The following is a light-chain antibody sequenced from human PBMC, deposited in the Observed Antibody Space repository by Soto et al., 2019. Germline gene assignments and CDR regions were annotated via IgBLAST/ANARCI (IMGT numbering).Light chain of an antibody. CDR1: QSVSSY. Sequence: EIVLTQSPGTLSLSPGERDTLSSRASQSVSSYLAWYQQKTGQPPRLLIYDASSRATGIPDRFSGSGSGTDFTLTISRLEPEDFEVYYCRQYGSSPKTFGQGTKVDIK. V-gene: IGKV3-20*01. CDR2: DAS. CDR3: RQYGSSPKT. J-gene: IGKJ1*01.